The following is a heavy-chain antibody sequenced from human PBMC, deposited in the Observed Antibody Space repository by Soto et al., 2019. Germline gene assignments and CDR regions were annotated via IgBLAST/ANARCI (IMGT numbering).Heavy chain of an antibody. J-gene: IGHJ6*02. CDR2: INHSGST. D-gene: IGHD2-21*01. CDR1: GGSFSGNY. V-gene: IGHV4-34*01. CDR3: ARFCYFAISAYPTCPYGLDV. Sequence: QVHLQQWGAGLLKPSETLSLTCGVSGGSFSGNYWTWIRQPPGKGLQWIGEINHSGSTNYNPSLRSRVTIAIDTAKNQFSLNLTSVTAADTAVYYCARFCYFAISAYPTCPYGLDVWGLGTTVTVSS.